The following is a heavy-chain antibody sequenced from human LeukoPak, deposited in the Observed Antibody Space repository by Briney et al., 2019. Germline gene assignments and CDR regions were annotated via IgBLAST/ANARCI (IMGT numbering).Heavy chain of an antibody. V-gene: IGHV4-34*01. CDR3: ARGRGAARFVTIEFDY. D-gene: IGHD6-6*01. Sequence: GSLRLSCAASGFTFSSYEMNWVRQPPGKGLEWIGEINHRGSTNYNPSLKSRVTMSVDTSKNQFSLKLSSVTAADTAVYYCARGRGAARFVTIEFDYWGQGALVTVSS. CDR2: INHRGST. J-gene: IGHJ4*02. CDR1: GFTFSSYE.